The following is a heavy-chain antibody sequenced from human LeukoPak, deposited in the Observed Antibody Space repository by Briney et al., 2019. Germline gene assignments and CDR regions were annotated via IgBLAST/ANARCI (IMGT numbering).Heavy chain of an antibody. D-gene: IGHD2-15*01. CDR3: ARDTGYCSGGSCYHNYFDF. Sequence: PSETLSLTCTVSGGSVSSGSFYWSWIRQTPGKGLEWIGYIYYTGSTNYNPSLKSRVTISVDTSKNQFSLKLSSVTAADTAVYYCARDTGYCSGGSCYHNYFDFWGQRALVTVSS. V-gene: IGHV4-61*01. J-gene: IGHJ4*02. CDR1: GGSVSSGSFY. CDR2: IYYTGST.